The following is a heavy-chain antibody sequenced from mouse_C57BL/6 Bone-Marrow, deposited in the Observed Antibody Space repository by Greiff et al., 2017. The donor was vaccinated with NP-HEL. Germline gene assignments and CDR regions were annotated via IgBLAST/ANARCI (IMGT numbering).Heavy chain of an antibody. V-gene: IGHV14-1*01. CDR1: GFNINDYY. J-gene: IGHJ4*01. CDR3: TVDPRTRYAMDY. CDR2: IDPEDGDT. Sequence: EVQLQQSGAELVRPGASVKLSCTASGFNINDYYMHWVKQRPEQGLEWIGGIDPEDGDTEYAPKFQGKATLTVDTSSTTAYLQLSSLTSEDTSALYCTVDPRTRYAMDYWGQGTSVTVSS.